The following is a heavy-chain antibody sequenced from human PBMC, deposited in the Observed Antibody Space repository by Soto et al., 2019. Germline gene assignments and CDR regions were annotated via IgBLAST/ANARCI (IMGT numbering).Heavy chain of an antibody. D-gene: IGHD3-10*01. CDR1: GFTFSRYV. CDR3: AKDSYFYRKGHQGGCFDF. Sequence: GGSLRLSCAASGFTFSRYVMSWVRQAPGKGLEWVSGISGGGSNTFYADSVKGRVTISRDNSKNTLLLHMNSLGAEDTAVYYSAKDSYFYRKGHQGGCFDFGGRGIGVTGSA. J-gene: IGHJ4*02. V-gene: IGHV3-23*01. CDR2: ISGGGSNT.